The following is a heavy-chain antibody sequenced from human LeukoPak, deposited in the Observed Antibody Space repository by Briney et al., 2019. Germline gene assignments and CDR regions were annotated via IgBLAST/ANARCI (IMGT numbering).Heavy chain of an antibody. Sequence: GSLRLSCTASGFTFGDYAMSWVRQAPGKGLEWIGYIYYSGRTNYNPSLKSRVTISVDTSKNQFSLKLSSVTAADTAVYYCAGKDSSGSIFDLWGRGTLVTVSS. J-gene: IGHJ2*01. CDR1: GFTFGDYA. CDR2: IYYSGRT. CDR3: AGKDSSGSIFDL. D-gene: IGHD3-22*01. V-gene: IGHV4-59*01.